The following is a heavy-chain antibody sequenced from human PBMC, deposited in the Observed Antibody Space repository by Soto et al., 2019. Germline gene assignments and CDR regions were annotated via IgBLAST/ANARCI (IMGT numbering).Heavy chain of an antibody. CDR3: VRSGTSSGRFSDY. D-gene: IGHD2-15*01. V-gene: IGHV5-51*01. CDR1: GYTFTSYW. CDR2: IYPSDSDI. J-gene: IGHJ4*02. Sequence: GESLKISCKGSGYTFTSYWIGWVRQMPGEGLEWMGVIYPSDSDIRYSPSFQGKVTISADKSITTAYLQWSSLKAADTAMYYCVRSGTSSGRFSDYWGQGTLVTVSS.